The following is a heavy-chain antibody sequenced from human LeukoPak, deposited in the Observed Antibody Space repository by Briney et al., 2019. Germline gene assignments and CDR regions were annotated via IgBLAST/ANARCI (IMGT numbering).Heavy chain of an antibody. J-gene: IGHJ4*02. Sequence: GSLRLSCAASGFTFGSYGMSWVRQAPGKGLEWVSSISASGDSTYHADSVKGRFTISRDSSKNTLYLQMNSLRAEDTAVYYCASEYDSSGYYGGNPDYWGQGTLVTVSS. CDR3: ASEYDSSGYYGGNPDY. CDR1: GFTFGSYG. D-gene: IGHD3-22*01. V-gene: IGHV3-23*01. CDR2: ISASGDST.